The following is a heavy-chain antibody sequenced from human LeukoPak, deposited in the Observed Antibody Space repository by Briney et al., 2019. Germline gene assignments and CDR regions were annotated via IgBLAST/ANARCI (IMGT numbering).Heavy chain of an antibody. Sequence: SETLSLTCTVSGGSISSCYWSWIRQPPGKGLEWIGYIYYSGSTNYNPSLKSRVTISVDTSKNQFSLKLSSVTAADTAVYYCARAYYYDSSGYYYVPQDAFDIWGQGTMVTVSS. CDR1: GGSISSCY. D-gene: IGHD3-22*01. V-gene: IGHV4-59*01. CDR3: ARAYYYDSSGYYYVPQDAFDI. CDR2: IYYSGST. J-gene: IGHJ3*02.